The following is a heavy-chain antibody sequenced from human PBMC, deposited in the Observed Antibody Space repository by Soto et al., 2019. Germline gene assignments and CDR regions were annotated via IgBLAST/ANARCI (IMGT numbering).Heavy chain of an antibody. CDR2: INHSGST. CDR3: ARGLPMPTVVKGGNGDY. V-gene: IGHV4-34*01. CDR1: GGSFSGYY. D-gene: IGHD4-17*01. J-gene: IGHJ4*02. Sequence: SETLSLTCAVYGGSFSGYYWSWIRQPPGKGLEWIGEINHSGSTNYNPSLKSRVTISVDTSKNQFSLKLSSVTAADTAVYYCARGLPMPTVVKGGNGDYWAQGTLVTVSS.